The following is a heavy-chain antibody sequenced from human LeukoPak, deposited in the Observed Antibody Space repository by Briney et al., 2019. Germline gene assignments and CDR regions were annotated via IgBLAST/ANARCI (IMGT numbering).Heavy chain of an antibody. CDR3: ARPGVVRGGGRWFDP. V-gene: IGHV1-8*01. CDR2: MNPNSGNT. Sequence: GASVKVSCKASGYTFTSYDINWVRRATGQGLEWMGWMNPNSGNTGYAQKFQGRVTMTRNTSISTAYMELSSLRSEDTAVYYCARPGVVRGGGRWFDPWGQGTLVTVSS. CDR1: GYTFTSYD. D-gene: IGHD3-10*01. J-gene: IGHJ5*02.